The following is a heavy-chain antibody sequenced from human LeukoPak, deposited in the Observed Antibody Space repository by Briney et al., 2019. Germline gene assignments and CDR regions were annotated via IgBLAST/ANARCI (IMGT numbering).Heavy chain of an antibody. J-gene: IGHJ4*02. D-gene: IGHD5-12*01. Sequence: GGSLRLSCATSGFTFSSNVIHWVRQAPAKGLERVAVISHDGSNKYYADSVKGRFTISRDNSKDTLYLQMNSLRVEDTAVYYCASVGGYDPLFDYWGQGTLVTVSS. V-gene: IGHV3-30-3*01. CDR2: ISHDGSNK. CDR3: ASVGGYDPLFDY. CDR1: GFTFSSNV.